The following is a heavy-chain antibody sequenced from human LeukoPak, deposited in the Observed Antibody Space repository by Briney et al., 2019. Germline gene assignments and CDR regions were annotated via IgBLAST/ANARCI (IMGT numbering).Heavy chain of an antibody. CDR2: ISGSGGST. CDR3: AKDHHGYCSSTSCYPPAFDI. Sequence: GSLRLPCAASGFPFSSYGMSWVRQAPGKGLEWVSAISGSGGSTYYADSVKGRFTISRDNSKNTLYLQMNSLRAEDTAVYYCAKDHHGYCSSTSCYPPAFDIWGQGTMVTVSS. CDR1: GFPFSSYG. V-gene: IGHV3-23*01. J-gene: IGHJ3*02. D-gene: IGHD2-2*03.